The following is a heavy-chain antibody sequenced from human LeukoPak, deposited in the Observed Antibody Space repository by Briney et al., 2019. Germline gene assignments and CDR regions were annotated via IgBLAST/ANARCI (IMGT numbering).Heavy chain of an antibody. CDR1: GGSISSYY. CDR3: ARDLRLYYGSGSYMGIDP. CDR2: IYYSGST. V-gene: IGHV4-59*01. Sequence: PSETLSLTCTVSGGSISSYYWSWIRQPPGKGLEWIGYIYYSGSTNYNPSLKSRVTISVDTSKNQFSLKLSSVTAADTAVYYCARDLRLYYGSGSYMGIDPWGQGTLVTVSS. D-gene: IGHD3-10*01. J-gene: IGHJ5*02.